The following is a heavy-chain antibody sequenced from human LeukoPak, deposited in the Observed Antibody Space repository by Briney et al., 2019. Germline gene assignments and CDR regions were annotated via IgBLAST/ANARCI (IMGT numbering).Heavy chain of an antibody. CDR1: GGSFSGYY. V-gene: IGHV4-34*01. J-gene: IGHJ5*02. Sequence: PSETLSLTCAVYGGSFSGYYSSWIRHPPRKGLEWIGEINHSGSINYTPPLKSRVDISVDASKNQFSLKLSSVTAADTAVYYCARGYGDYAFDPWGQGTLVTVSS. CDR3: ARGYGDYAFDP. CDR2: INHSGSI. D-gene: IGHD4-17*01.